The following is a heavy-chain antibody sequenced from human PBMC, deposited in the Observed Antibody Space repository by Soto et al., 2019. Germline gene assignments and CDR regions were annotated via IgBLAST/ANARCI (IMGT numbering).Heavy chain of an antibody. Sequence: GGSLRLSCAASGFTFSSYGMHWVRQAPGKGLEWVAVIWYDGSNKYYADSVKGRFTISRDNSKNTLYLQMNSLRAEDTAVYYCARSEYSSSSGSLGGYWGQGTLVTVSS. CDR1: GFTFSSYG. V-gene: IGHV3-33*01. CDR2: IWYDGSNK. J-gene: IGHJ4*02. D-gene: IGHD6-6*01. CDR3: ARSEYSSSSGSLGGY.